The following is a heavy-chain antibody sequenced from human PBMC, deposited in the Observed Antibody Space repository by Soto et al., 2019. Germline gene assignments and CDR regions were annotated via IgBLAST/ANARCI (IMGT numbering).Heavy chain of an antibody. Sequence: SETLSLTCSVSGGSLSSGGYYWSWIRRHPGKGLEWIGYIYYSGSTYYNPSLKSRVTISVDTSKNQFSLKLSSVTAADTAVYYCARGTRSYYYDSSGYYYFDYWGQGTLVTVSS. J-gene: IGHJ4*02. CDR1: GGSLSSGGYY. CDR2: IYYSGST. V-gene: IGHV4-31*03. CDR3: ARGTRSYYYDSSGYYYFDY. D-gene: IGHD3-22*01.